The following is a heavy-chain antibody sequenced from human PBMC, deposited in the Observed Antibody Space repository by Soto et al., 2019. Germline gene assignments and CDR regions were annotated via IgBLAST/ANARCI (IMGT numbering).Heavy chain of an antibody. CDR2: INAGNGNT. CDR3: ARVRIFGSGLDY. V-gene: IGHV1-3*01. Sequence: ASVKVSCKASGYTFTSYAMHWVRQAPGQRLEWMGWINAGNGNTKYSQKFQGRVTITRDTSASTAYMELSSLRSEDTAVYYCARVRIFGSGLDYWGQGTLVTVSS. J-gene: IGHJ4*02. CDR1: GYTFTSYA. D-gene: IGHD3-3*01.